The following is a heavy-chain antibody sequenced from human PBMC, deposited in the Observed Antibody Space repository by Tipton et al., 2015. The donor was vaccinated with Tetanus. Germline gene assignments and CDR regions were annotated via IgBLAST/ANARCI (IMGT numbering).Heavy chain of an antibody. V-gene: IGHV5-51*01. J-gene: IGHJ4*02. CDR2: IYPGDSDT. CDR1: GYTFDTYW. Sequence: QLVQSGAEVKKPGESLKISCKCSGYTFDTYWIAWVRQMPGKGLEWMGIIYPGDSDTRYSPSFQGHVTMSADKSINTAYLQWSSLKASDTAMYYCARGGVDSRVFDFWGQGTLVTVSS. CDR3: ARGGVDSRVFDF. D-gene: IGHD3-3*01.